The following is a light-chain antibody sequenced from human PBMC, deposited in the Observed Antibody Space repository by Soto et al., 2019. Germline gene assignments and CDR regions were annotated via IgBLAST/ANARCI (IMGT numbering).Light chain of an antibody. CDR1: QSVSSNY. Sequence: EIVLTQSPGTLSLSPGERATLSCRASQSVSSNYLAWYQQKPGQAPKVLIYRASSRATGIPDRFSGSGSGTDFTLTISRLEPEDFAGYYCQQYGSSPLTFGGGNKVEIK. CDR2: RAS. CDR3: QQYGSSPLT. V-gene: IGKV3-20*01. J-gene: IGKJ4*01.